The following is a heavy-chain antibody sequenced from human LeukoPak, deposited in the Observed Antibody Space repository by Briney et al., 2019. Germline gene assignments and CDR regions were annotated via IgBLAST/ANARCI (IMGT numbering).Heavy chain of an antibody. Sequence: GGSLRLSCAASGFSFSVYWMHWVRHAPGKGPVWVSRSKTDGSITDYADFVKGRFTISRDNAKNSLYLQMNSLRAEDTAVYYCARDKDQYDFWSGYYYSGLTPFDYWGQGTLVTVSS. J-gene: IGHJ4*02. V-gene: IGHV3-74*01. CDR3: ARDKDQYDFWSGYYYSGLTPFDY. CDR1: GFSFSVYW. CDR2: SKTDGSIT. D-gene: IGHD3-3*01.